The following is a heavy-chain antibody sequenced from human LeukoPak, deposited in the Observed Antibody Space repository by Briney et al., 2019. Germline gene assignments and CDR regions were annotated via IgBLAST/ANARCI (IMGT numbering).Heavy chain of an antibody. V-gene: IGHV3-23*01. CDR1: GFTFSSYA. CDR2: ISGSGGST. Sequence: GGSLRLSCVASGFTFSSYAMSWVRQAPGKGLEWVSAISGSGGSTYYADSVKGRFTISRDNSKNTLYLQMNSLRAEDTAVYYCAKDPPTTVTRGGYFQHWGQGTLVTVSS. D-gene: IGHD4-17*01. CDR3: AKDPPTTVTRGGYFQH. J-gene: IGHJ1*01.